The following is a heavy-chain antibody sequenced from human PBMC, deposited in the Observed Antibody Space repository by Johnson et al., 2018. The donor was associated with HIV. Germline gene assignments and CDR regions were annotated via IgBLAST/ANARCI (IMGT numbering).Heavy chain of an antibody. CDR2: IRYAGSNK. J-gene: IGHJ3*02. D-gene: IGHD3-22*01. CDR1: GFTFSSYG. V-gene: IGHV3-30*02. Sequence: QVLLVESGGGVVQPGGSLRLSCAASGFTFSSYGMHWVRQAPGKGLEWVAFIRYAGSNKYYEYSVKGRFTLSRDNSKNTLYLQMNSLRAEDTALYYCAKEQSVVVIGIVAFDIGGQGTMVTVSS. CDR3: AKEQSVVVIGIVAFDI.